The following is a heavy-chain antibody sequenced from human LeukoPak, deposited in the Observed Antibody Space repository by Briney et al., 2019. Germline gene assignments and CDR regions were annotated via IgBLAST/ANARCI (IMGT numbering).Heavy chain of an antibody. J-gene: IGHJ4*02. CDR2: IYHSGST. D-gene: IGHD4-17*01. V-gene: IGHV4-61*08. CDR3: ARRLARRGYGDYCDY. CDR1: GGSIKGGGFF. Sequence: SETLSLTCSVSGGSIKGGGFFWSWIRQPPGKGLEWIGYIYHSGSTNYNPSLKSRVTISVDTSKNQFSLKLSSVTAADTAVYYCARRLARRGYGDYCDYWGQGTLVTVSS.